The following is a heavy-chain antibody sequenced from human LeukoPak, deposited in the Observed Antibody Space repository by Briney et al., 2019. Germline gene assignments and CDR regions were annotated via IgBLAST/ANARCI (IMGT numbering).Heavy chain of an antibody. CDR1: GGSISSGGYY. J-gene: IGHJ5*02. D-gene: IGHD6-19*01. CDR3: ARDLGVAVAGRLGWFDP. V-gene: IGHV4-31*03. Sequence: SETLSLTCTVSGGSISSGGYYWSWLRQHPGKGLEWIGYIYYSGSTYYNPSLKSRVTISVDTSKNQFSLKLSSVTAADTAVYYCARDLGVAVAGRLGWFDPWGQGTLVTVSS. CDR2: IYYSGST.